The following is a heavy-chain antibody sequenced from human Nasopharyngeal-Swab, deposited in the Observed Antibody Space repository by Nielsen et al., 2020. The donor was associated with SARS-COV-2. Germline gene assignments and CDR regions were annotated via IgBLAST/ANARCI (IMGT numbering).Heavy chain of an antibody. D-gene: IGHD1-26*01. J-gene: IGHJ4*02. V-gene: IGHV4-38-2*01. Sequence: GSLRLSCAVSGGSISSGYYWGWIRQPPGKGLEWIGSIYHSGSTYYNPSLKSRVTISVDTSKNQFSLKLSSVTAADTAVYYCARVIVGADYFDYWGQGTLVTVSS. CDR2: IYHSGST. CDR3: ARVIVGADYFDY. CDR1: GGSISSGYY.